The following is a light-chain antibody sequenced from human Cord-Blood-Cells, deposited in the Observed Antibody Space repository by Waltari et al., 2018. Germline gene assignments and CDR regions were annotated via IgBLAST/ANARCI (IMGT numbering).Light chain of an antibody. Sequence: QSALTQPASVSGSPGQSITISCTGTSSYVVGYNYVSWYQQHPGKAPKLMIYEVSHRPSGFSNRFSCSKSGNTASLTISGLQAEDEADYYCSSYTSSSTWVFGGGTKLTVL. CDR3: SSYTSSSTWV. CDR1: SSYVVGYNY. CDR2: EVS. V-gene: IGLV2-14*01. J-gene: IGLJ3*02.